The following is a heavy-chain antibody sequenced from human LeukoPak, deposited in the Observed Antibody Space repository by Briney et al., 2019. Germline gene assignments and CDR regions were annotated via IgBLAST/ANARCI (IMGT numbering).Heavy chain of an antibody. CDR2: ISGSGGST. J-gene: IGHJ4*02. V-gene: IGHV3-23*01. Sequence: GASLRLSCAASGFTFSSYAMSWVRQAPGKGLEWVSGISGSGGSTYYADSVKGRFTISRDNSKNTLYLQMNSLTAEDTAVYYSAKGQRGPLFDYWGQGTLVTVSS. D-gene: IGHD6-25*01. CDR1: GFTFSSYA. CDR3: AKGQRGPLFDY.